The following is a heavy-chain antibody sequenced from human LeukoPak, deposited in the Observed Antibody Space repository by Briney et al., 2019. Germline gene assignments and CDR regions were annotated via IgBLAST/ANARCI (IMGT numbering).Heavy chain of an antibody. V-gene: IGHV4-4*07. Sequence: SETLSLTCTVSGGSISSYYWSWIRQPTGKGLEWIGRIYASGSTSYNPSLKSRVTMSVDTSKKQFSLKLSSVTAADTAVYYCASLVTGNYYYAMDVWGQGTTVTVSS. CDR2: IYASGST. D-gene: IGHD3-9*01. J-gene: IGHJ6*02. CDR3: ASLVTGNYYYAMDV. CDR1: GGSISSYY.